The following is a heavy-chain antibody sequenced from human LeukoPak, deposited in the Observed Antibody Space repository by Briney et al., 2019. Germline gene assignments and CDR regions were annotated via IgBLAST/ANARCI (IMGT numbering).Heavy chain of an antibody. J-gene: IGHJ6*02. D-gene: IGHD2/OR15-2a*01. CDR1: GFTFSSYG. Sequence: PGRSLRLSCAASGFTFSSYGMHWVRQAPGKGLEWVAVISYDGSNKYYADSVKGRFTISRDNSKNTLYLQMNSLRAEDTAVYYCAKAQNYYYYYYGMDVWGQGTTVTVSS. CDR3: AKAQNYYYYYYGMDV. CDR2: ISYDGSNK. V-gene: IGHV3-30*18.